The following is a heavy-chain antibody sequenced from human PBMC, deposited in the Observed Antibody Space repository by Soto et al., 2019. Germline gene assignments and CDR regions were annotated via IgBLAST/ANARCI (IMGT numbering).Heavy chain of an antibody. V-gene: IGHV1-3*01. Sequence: QVQLVQSGAEVKKPGASVKVSCKASGYTFTSYAMHWVRQAPGQRLEWMGWINAGNGNTKYSQKFQGRVTITRDTSASTAYTELSSLRSEDTAVYYCAREGDYRLFDPWGQGTLVTVSS. D-gene: IGHD3-16*01. J-gene: IGHJ5*02. CDR1: GYTFTSYA. CDR2: INAGNGNT. CDR3: AREGDYRLFDP.